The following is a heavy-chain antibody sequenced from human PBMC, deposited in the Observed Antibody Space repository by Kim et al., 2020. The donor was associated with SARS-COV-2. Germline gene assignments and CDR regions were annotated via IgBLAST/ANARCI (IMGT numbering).Heavy chain of an antibody. J-gene: IGHJ4*02. CDR3: ARAAVTDFRIFAY. V-gene: IGHV1-3*01. D-gene: IGHD2-21*02. Sequence: SKNFQDRVTITRDTSASTAYMDLSSLRSEDTAVYYCARAAVTDFRIFAYWGQGTLVTVSS.